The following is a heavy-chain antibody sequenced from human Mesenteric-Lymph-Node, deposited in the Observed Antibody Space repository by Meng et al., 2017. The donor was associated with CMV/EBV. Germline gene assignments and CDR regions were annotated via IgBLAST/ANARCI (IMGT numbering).Heavy chain of an antibody. CDR1: GFTFSTYV. CDR2: IYTDDWNT. CDR3: VRDYNLFE. Sequence: GGSLRLSCAASGFTFSTYVMSWVRQAPGKGLEWASVIYTDDWNTHYADSVKGRFTISRDNSKNTLYLQMNSLRAEDTAVYYCVRDYNLFEWGQGTLVTVSS. J-gene: IGHJ4*02. V-gene: IGHV3-23*03. D-gene: IGHD5-24*01.